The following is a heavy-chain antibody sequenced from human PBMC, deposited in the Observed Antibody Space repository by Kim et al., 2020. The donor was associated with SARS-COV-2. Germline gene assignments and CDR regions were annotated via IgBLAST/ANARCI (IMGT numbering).Heavy chain of an antibody. Sequence: GGSLRLSCAASGFTFSSYGMHWVRQAPGKGLEWVAVISYDGSNKYYADSVKCRFTISRDNSKNTLYLQMNSLRAEDTAVYYCAKRSTVRGAPFDYWGQGTLVTVSS. CDR1: GFTFSSYG. CDR3: AKRSTVRGAPFDY. CDR2: ISYDGSNK. V-gene: IGHV3-30*18. D-gene: IGHD3-10*01. J-gene: IGHJ4*02.